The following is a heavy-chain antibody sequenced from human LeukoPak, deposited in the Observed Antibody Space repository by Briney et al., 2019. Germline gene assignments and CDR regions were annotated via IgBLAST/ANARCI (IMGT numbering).Heavy chain of an antibody. CDR2: IISDGSSR. Sequence: VGSLGLSCAPSGLTFSSYWIPWVRQAPGKGLVWVSRIISDGSSRSYADSVKGRFTISRDSAKNTLYLQMHSLRAEDTAVYYCAKDRGAAALDIWGQGTMVTVSS. J-gene: IGHJ3*02. CDR3: AKDRGAAALDI. V-gene: IGHV3-74*01. D-gene: IGHD6-13*01. CDR1: GLTFSSYW.